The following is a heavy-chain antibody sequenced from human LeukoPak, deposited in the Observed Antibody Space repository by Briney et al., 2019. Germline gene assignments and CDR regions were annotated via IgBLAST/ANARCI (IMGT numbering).Heavy chain of an antibody. CDR1: GGSFSGYY. D-gene: IGHD3-10*01. CDR2: INHSGST. J-gene: IGHJ4*02. CDR3: ARIGYYGSGSSFDY. Sequence: SETLSLTCAVYGGSFSGYYWSWICQPPGKGLEWIGEINHSGSTNYNPSLKSRVTISVDTSKNQFSLKLSSVTAADTAVYYCARIGYYGSGSSFDYWGQGTLVTVSS. V-gene: IGHV4-34*01.